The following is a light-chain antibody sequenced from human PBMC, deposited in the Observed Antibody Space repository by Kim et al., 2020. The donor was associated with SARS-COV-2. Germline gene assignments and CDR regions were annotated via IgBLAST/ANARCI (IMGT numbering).Light chain of an antibody. CDR3: QQNYNASYS. CDR2: AAS. Sequence: DIQMAQSPSSLSASVGDRVTITCRASQAISYALAWYQQKPGTAPKVLVYAASKLQTGVPSRFSGSGSGTDYTLTISSLQPEDFATYYCQQNYNASYSSGQGTKLEI. CDR1: QAISYA. J-gene: IGKJ2*01. V-gene: IGKV1-NL1*01.